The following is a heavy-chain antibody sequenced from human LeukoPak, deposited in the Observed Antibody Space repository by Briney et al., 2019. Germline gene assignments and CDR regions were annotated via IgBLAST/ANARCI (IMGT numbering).Heavy chain of an antibody. CDR1: GLTGSHNY. V-gene: IGHV3-53*01. J-gene: IGHJ4*02. CDR3: ARDSPYCYDSSGYYY. CDR2: IYSGGST. Sequence: GGSLRLSCAASGLTGSHNYVSWVRQAPGKGLEWVSVIYSGGSTYYADSVKGRFTISRDNSKNTLYLQMNSLRAEDTAVYYCARDSPYCYDSSGYYYWGQGTLVTVSS. D-gene: IGHD3-22*01.